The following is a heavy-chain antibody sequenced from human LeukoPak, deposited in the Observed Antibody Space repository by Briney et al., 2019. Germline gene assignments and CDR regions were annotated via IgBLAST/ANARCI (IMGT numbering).Heavy chain of an antibody. Sequence: GGPLRLSCAASGFTFSKCWMHWVRQAPGKGLVWVSRIYSDGSGTSYADSVKRRFTISRVNAENTLFLQMNSLRAEDTAVYYCANWGSAFDTWGQGTMVIVSS. CDR2: IYSDGSGT. CDR1: GFTFSKCW. J-gene: IGHJ3*02. V-gene: IGHV3-74*01. CDR3: ANWGSAFDT. D-gene: IGHD7-27*01.